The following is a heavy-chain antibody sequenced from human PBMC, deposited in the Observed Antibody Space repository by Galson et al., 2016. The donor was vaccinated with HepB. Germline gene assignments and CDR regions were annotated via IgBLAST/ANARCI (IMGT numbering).Heavy chain of an antibody. CDR2: IYYSGST. Sequence: TLSFTCTVSGGSIRTGGYNWSWIRQHPGKGLEWIGNIYYSGSTDYNPSLKSRVTTSVDTSKNQFSLKVSSVTAADTAVYYCARDMGAFDIWGQGTMVTVS. CDR1: GGSIRTGGYN. CDR3: ARDMGAFDI. V-gene: IGHV4-31*03. J-gene: IGHJ3*02. D-gene: IGHD3-10*01.